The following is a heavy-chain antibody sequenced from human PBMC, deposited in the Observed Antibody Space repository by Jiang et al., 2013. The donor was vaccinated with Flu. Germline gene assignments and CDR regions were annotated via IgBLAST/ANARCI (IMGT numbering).Heavy chain of an antibody. CDR3: ARGYGGNSDAFDI. CDR1: GYSISSGYF. V-gene: IGHV4-38-2*01. D-gene: IGHD4-23*01. J-gene: IGHJ3*02. Sequence: GLVKPSETLSLTCAVSGYSISSGYFWGWIRQPPGKGLEWVGTLYYTGSTYYNPSLKSRLTISGETSKNQFSLRLGSMTAADTAVYYCARGYGGNSDAFDIWGQGDNGHRLF. CDR2: LYYTGST.